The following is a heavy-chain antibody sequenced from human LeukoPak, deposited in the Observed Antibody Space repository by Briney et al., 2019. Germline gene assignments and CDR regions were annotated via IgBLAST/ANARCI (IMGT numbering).Heavy chain of an antibody. D-gene: IGHD3-10*01. J-gene: IGHJ5*02. Sequence: GGSLRLSCAASGFTFSDYYMSWIRQAPGKGLEWVSYISSSGSTIYYAASVKGRFTISRDNAKNSLYLQMNSLRAEDTAGYYCALLTGYGSGRSSWGQGTLVTVSS. CDR1: GFTFSDYY. V-gene: IGHV3-11*01. CDR2: ISSSGSTI. CDR3: ALLTGYGSGRSS.